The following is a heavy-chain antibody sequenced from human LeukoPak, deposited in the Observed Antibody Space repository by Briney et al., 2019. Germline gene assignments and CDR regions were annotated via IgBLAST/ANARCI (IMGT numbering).Heavy chain of an antibody. D-gene: IGHD2-8*01. V-gene: IGHV3-7*01. CDR3: ARDNGGRAFDL. J-gene: IGHJ3*01. CDR1: GFTLKTFW. CDR2: IKQGGSEK. Sequence: GGSLRLSCAVSGFTLKTFWMSWVRQAPGKGLQWVANIKQGGSEKYYVDSVRGRFTISRDNAKNSIYPQINSLRAGDSAVYYCARDNGGRAFDLWGHGTMVTVSS.